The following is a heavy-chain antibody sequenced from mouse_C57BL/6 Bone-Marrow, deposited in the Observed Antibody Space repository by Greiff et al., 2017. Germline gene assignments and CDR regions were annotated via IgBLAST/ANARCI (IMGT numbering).Heavy chain of an antibody. J-gene: IGHJ4*01. CDR2: INPNNGGT. D-gene: IGHD1-1*01. CDR1: GYTFTDYY. CDR3: ARWTTTGVEEYAMDD. V-gene: IGHV1-26*01. Sequence: EVQLQQSGPELVKPGASVKISCKASGYTFTDYYMNWVKQSHGKSLEWIGDINPNNGGTSYNQKFKGKATLTVDKSSSTAYMELRSLTSEDTAVYYCARWTTTGVEEYAMDDWGQGTSVTVSS.